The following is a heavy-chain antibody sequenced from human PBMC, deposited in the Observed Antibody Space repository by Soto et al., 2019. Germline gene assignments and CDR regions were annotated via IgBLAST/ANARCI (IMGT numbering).Heavy chain of an antibody. V-gene: IGHV3-15*01. D-gene: IGHD6-6*01. Sequence: GGSLRLSCAASGFTFSNAWMSWVRQAPGKGLEWVGRIKSKTDGGTTDYAAPVKGRFTISRDESKNTLYLQMNSLKTEDTAVYYCTTETAAARPLPGFDYWGQGTLVTVSS. J-gene: IGHJ4*02. CDR2: IKSKTDGGTT. CDR1: GFTFSNAW. CDR3: TTETAAARPLPGFDY.